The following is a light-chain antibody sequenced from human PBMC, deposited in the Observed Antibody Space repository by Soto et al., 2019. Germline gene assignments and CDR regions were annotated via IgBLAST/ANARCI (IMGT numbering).Light chain of an antibody. CDR3: QQYGASPPSWT. J-gene: IGKJ1*01. Sequence: EIVLTQSPGTLSLSPGERATLSCRTSQTVSSVSLAWYQQKAGQAPRLLIYGAFSRATGIPDRFSGSGSGTDFTLTISRLEPADFAVYYCQQYGASPPSWTFGQGTKVEIK. V-gene: IGKV3-20*01. CDR1: QTVSSVS. CDR2: GAF.